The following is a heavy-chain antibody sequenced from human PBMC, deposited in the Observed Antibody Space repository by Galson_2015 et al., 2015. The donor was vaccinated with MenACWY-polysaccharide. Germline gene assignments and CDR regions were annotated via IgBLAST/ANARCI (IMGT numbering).Heavy chain of an antibody. CDR1: GFTFSSCT. J-gene: IGHJ1*01. V-gene: IGHV3-23*01. CDR3: AKLPGGSNIIVGEYFQH. Sequence: SLRLSCAASGFTFSSCTMSWVRQAPGKGLEWVSAISGSGGSTNYADSLKGPLTMSRHNSKKTPDLGMNSLRAEDTAVYYCAKLPGGSNIIVGEYFQHWGQGTLVTVSS. CDR2: ISGSGGST. D-gene: IGHD3-22*01.